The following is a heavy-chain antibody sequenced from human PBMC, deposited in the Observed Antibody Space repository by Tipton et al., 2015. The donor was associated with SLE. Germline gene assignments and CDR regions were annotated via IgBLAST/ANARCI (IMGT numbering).Heavy chain of an antibody. CDR1: GGSITTYY. Sequence: TLSLTCSVSGGSITTYYWHWIRQPAGKGLEWIGRLYGSGSPTHYNPSLEGRVTVSVDTSQNQVSLKLTSVTAADTAVYYCARIRPGHGDPFDFWGQGTLVTVSS. CDR2: LYGSGSPT. D-gene: IGHD4-17*01. CDR3: ARIRPGHGDPFDF. J-gene: IGHJ4*02. V-gene: IGHV4-4*07.